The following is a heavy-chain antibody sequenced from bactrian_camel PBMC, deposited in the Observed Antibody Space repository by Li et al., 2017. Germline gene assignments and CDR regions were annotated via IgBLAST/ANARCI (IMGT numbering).Heavy chain of an antibody. CDR1: GGSFSGKC. Sequence: HVQLVESGGGSVQAGDSLRLSCVVSGGSFSGKCMGWFRQAPRKEREGVAAIYTGRYTGGYITYVADSVKARFTISQDSAKNTVYLQMNSLKPEDTAMYYCAARGPYCYTKLSVRDFTYWGQGTQVTVS. CDR2: IYTGRYTGGYIT. V-gene: IGHV3-3*01. CDR3: AARGPYCYTKLSVRDFTY. J-gene: IGHJ6*01. D-gene: IGHD2*01.